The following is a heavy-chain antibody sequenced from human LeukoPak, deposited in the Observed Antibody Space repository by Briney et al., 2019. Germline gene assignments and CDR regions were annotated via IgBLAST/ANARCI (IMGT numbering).Heavy chain of an antibody. D-gene: IGHD3-10*01. CDR1: GFTFSDYY. CDR3: AKDIVGSGSYYPLYYYYYGMDV. Sequence: GGSLRLSCAASGFTFSDYYMSWIRQAPGKGLEWVSAISGSGGSTYYADSVKGRFTISRDNSKNTLYLQMNSLRAEDTAVYYCAKDIVGSGSYYPLYYYYYGMDVWGQGTTVTVSS. CDR2: ISGSGGST. V-gene: IGHV3-23*01. J-gene: IGHJ6*02.